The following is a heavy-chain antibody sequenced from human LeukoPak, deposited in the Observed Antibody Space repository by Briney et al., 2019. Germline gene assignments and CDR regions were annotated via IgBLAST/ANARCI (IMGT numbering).Heavy chain of an antibody. D-gene: IGHD3-10*01. CDR3: ARGTSREYGSGSYGFDP. J-gene: IGHJ5*02. Sequence: SETLSLTCAVYGGSFSGYYWSWIRQPPGKGLEWIGEINHSGSTNYNPSLKSRVTISVDTSKNQFSLKLSSVTAADTAVYCCARGTSREYGSGSYGFDPWGQGTLVTVSS. CDR1: GGSFSGYY. V-gene: IGHV4-34*01. CDR2: INHSGST.